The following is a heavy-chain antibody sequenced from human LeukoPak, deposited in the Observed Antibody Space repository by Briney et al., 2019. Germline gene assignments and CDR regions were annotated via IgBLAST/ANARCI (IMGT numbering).Heavy chain of an antibody. CDR1: GFTVSSNY. CDR3: AKDVAYYYDSSGYT. Sequence: GGSLRLSCAASGFTVSSNYMSWVRQAPGKGLEWVSVIYSGGSTYYADSVKGRFTISRDNSKNTLYLQMNSLRAEDTAVYYCAKDVAYYYDSSGYTWGQGTLVTVSS. V-gene: IGHV3-53*01. D-gene: IGHD3-22*01. J-gene: IGHJ5*02. CDR2: IYSGGST.